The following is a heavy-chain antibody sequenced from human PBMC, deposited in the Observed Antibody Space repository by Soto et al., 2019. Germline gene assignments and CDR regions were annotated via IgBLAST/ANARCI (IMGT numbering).Heavy chain of an antibody. D-gene: IGHD2-2*01. V-gene: IGHV1-69*13. CDR1: GDTFNNYA. Sequence: SVKVSCKASGDTFNNYALSWVRQAPGQGLEWMGGIIPIFGTTKLAQKFQDRVTITADESTSTAYMELSSLRSEDTAVYYCARGGIVLVPAAVYAFDIWAQGTMVTVSS. J-gene: IGHJ3*02. CDR3: ARGGIVLVPAAVYAFDI. CDR2: IIPIFGTT.